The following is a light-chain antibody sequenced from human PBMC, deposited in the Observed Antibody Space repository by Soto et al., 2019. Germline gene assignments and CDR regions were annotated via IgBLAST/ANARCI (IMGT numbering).Light chain of an antibody. Sequence: EIVLTQSPGTLSLSPGERATLSCRASQSVSSSYLAWYQQKPGQAPRLLIYGASSRATGIPDRFSGSGSGTDFTLTISRLEPEDFAVYYCQQYGSSPQRAITFGQGTRLEIK. CDR1: QSVSSSY. CDR3: QQYGSSPQRAIT. J-gene: IGKJ5*01. CDR2: GAS. V-gene: IGKV3-20*01.